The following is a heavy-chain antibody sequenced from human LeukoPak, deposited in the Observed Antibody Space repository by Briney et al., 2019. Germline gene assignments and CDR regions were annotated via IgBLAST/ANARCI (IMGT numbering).Heavy chain of an antibody. D-gene: IGHD5-24*01. Sequence: QPGGSLRLSCAASGFTFSSYGMHWVRQAPGKGLEWVAVISFDGSNKYYADSVKGRFTISRDNSKNTLYLQMISLRPEDTAVYYRAKELEMATPRYYYGMDVWGQGTTVTVSS. CDR3: AKELEMATPRYYYGMDV. CDR1: GFTFSSYG. CDR2: ISFDGSNK. V-gene: IGHV3-30*18. J-gene: IGHJ6*02.